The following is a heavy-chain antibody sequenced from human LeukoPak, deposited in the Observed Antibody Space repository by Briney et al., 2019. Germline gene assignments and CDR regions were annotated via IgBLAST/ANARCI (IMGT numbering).Heavy chain of an antibody. CDR3: ARIDYATFDC. D-gene: IGHD3-16*01. CDR1: GGSINSYY. CDR2: IYYSAST. Sequence: SETLSLTCTVSGGSINSYYWSWIRQPPGRGLEWIGDIYYSASTIYNPSLKSRVTISVDTSKNQFSLNLRSVTAADTAVYYCARIDYATFDCWGPGTLVTVSS. V-gene: IGHV4-59*01. J-gene: IGHJ4*02.